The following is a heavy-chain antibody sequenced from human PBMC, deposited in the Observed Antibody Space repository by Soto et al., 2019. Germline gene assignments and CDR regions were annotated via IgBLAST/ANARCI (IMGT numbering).Heavy chain of an antibody. CDR3: ASFAVAEPYYFDY. CDR2: IIPIFGTA. D-gene: IGHD6-19*01. CDR1: GGTFSSYA. J-gene: IGHJ4*02. Sequence: SVKVSCKASGGTFSSYAISWVRQAPGQGLEWMGGIIPIFGTANYAQKFQGRVTITADKSTSTAYMELSSLRSEDTAVYYCASFAVAEPYYFDYWGQGTLVTVSS. V-gene: IGHV1-69*06.